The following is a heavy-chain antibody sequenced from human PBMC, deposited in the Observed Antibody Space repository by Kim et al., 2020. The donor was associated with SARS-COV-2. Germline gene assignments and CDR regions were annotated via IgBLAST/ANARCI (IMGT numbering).Heavy chain of an antibody. CDR3: ARHEGSSSWYGEAGV. J-gene: IGHJ6*02. D-gene: IGHD6-13*01. V-gene: IGHV4-39*01. Sequence: PTLERRVTISVDTSKNQFSLRLSSVTAADTAVYYCARHEGSSSWYGEAGVWGQGTTVTVSS.